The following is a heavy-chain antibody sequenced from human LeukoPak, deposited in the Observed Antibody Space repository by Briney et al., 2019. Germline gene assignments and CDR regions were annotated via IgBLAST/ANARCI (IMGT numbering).Heavy chain of an antibody. J-gene: IGHJ4*02. D-gene: IGHD3-22*01. CDR1: GYTFTSYG. V-gene: IGHV1-18*01. CDR2: ISAYNGNT. CDR3: ARDPRDSSGPYFDY. Sequence: ASVKVSCKASGYTFTSYGISWVRQAPGQGLEWMGWISAYNGNTNYAQKLQGRVTMATDTSTSTAYMELRSLRSDDTAVYYCARDPRDSSGPYFDYWGQGTLVTVSS.